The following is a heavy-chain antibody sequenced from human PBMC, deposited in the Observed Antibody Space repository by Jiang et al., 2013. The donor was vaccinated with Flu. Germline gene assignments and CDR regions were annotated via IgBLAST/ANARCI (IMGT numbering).Heavy chain of an antibody. J-gene: IGHJ4*02. CDR2: IIPILGIA. CDR3: ARGSGDPWTFDY. D-gene: IGHD2-15*01. CDR1: GGTFSSYA. Sequence: SGAEVKKPGSSVKVSCKASGGTFSSYAISWVRQAPGQGLEWMGRIIPILGIANYAQKFQGRVTITADKSTSTAYMELSSLRSEDTAVYYCARGSGDPWTFDYWGQGTLVTVSS. V-gene: IGHV1-69*04.